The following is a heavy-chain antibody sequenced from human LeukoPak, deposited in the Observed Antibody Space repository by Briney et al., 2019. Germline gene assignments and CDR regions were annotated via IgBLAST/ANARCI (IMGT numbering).Heavy chain of an antibody. CDR2: IGSSSTI. Sequence: GGSLRLSCAASGFTFSTYSMNWVRQAPGKGLEWVSYIGSSSTIYYADSVKGRFTISRDNAKNSLYLQMNSLRVEDTAVYYCAMFAYQLPPISYMDVWGKGTTVTVSS. J-gene: IGHJ6*03. CDR3: AMFAYQLPPISYMDV. CDR1: GFTFSTYS. D-gene: IGHD2-2*01. V-gene: IGHV3-48*01.